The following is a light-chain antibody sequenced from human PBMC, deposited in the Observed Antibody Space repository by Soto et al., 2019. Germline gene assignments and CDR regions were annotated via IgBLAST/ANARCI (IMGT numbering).Light chain of an antibody. V-gene: IGKV3-11*01. CDR1: QSVSSF. Sequence: EVVLTQSPDTLSLSPGERASLPCRASQSVSSFLAWYQQKPGQAPRLLIYDASNRATGIPARFSGSGSGTDFTLTISSLEPEDFAVYYCQHRSSWPGAFGPGTKVDIK. CDR3: QHRSSWPGA. CDR2: DAS. J-gene: IGKJ3*01.